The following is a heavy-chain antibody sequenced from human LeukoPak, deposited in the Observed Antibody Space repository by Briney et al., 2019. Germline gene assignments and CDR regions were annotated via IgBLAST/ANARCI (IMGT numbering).Heavy chain of an antibody. Sequence: GGSLRLSCAVSGFTVSSVYMSWVRQAPGKGLEWVSFIYSDGNTYYGDSVKGRFTLSRDSSRNTLYLQMNSLTVDDTAVYYCAGDTHSSSWYDHWGQGTLVTVSS. D-gene: IGHD6-19*01. J-gene: IGHJ5*02. CDR1: GFTVSSVY. CDR2: IYSDGNT. CDR3: AGDTHSSSWYDH. V-gene: IGHV3-53*01.